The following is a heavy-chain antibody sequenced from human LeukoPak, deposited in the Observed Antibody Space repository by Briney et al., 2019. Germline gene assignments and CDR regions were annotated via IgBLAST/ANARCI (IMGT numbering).Heavy chain of an antibody. CDR2: ISSSSSTI. V-gene: IGHV3-48*01. CDR1: GFIFTSYS. D-gene: IGHD3-22*01. J-gene: IGHJ4*02. Sequence: GGSLRLSCAASGFIFTSYSMNWVRQAPGKGLEWISYISSSSSTIYYADSVRGRFTISRDNAKNSLYLQMNSLRAEDTAVYYCARDASVYYYDSSGYYPDYWGQGTLVTVSS. CDR3: ARDASVYYYDSSGYYPDY.